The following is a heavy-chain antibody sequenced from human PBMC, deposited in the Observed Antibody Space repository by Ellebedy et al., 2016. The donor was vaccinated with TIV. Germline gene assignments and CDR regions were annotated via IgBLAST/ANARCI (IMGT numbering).Heavy chain of an antibody. J-gene: IGHJ4*02. D-gene: IGHD4-17*01. CDR1: GLTVSSNY. V-gene: IGHV3-66*01. CDR2: FYSDGRT. CDR3: ARDNYGDYVPGVYFDY. Sequence: GESLKISCAASGLTVSSNYMNWVRQAPGKGLEWVSVFYSDGRTYFADSVKGRFTISRDNAKNSLYLQMNSLRAEDTAVYYCARDNYGDYVPGVYFDYWGQGTLVTVSS.